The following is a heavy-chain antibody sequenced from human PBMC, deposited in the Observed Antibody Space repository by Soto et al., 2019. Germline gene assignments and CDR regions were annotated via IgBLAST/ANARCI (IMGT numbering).Heavy chain of an antibody. J-gene: IGHJ3*01. V-gene: IGHV3-30*18. Sequence: PGGSLRLSCEAPGFMLNDYGMHWVRQAPGKGLDWVAVISYDGDNKYYAQSVKGRFTISRDNSKNTLFLHMDSLRREDTAVYHCVKGDLDTAVVNSPDAFDFWGQGTMVTVSS. CDR2: ISYDGDNK. D-gene: IGHD5-18*01. CDR3: VKGDLDTAVVNSPDAFDF. CDR1: GFMLNDYG.